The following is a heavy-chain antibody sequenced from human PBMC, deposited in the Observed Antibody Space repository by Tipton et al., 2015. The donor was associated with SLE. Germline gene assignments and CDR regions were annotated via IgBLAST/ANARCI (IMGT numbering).Heavy chain of an antibody. D-gene: IGHD3-16*01. CDR3: ARHMITGGEFDY. Sequence: TLSLTCTISGDSISNNNYYWGWIRQPPGKGLEWIGNINYSGTTYFNPSLKSRVTISVDTSKNQFSLKLSSVTAADTALYYCARHMITGGEFDYWGQGTLVTVSS. V-gene: IGHV4-39*07. J-gene: IGHJ4*02. CDR2: INYSGTT. CDR1: GDSISNNNYY.